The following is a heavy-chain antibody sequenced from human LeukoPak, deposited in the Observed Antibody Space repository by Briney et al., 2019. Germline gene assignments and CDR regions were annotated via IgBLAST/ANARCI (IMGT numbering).Heavy chain of an antibody. Sequence: GGSLRLSCAASGFTVSSNYMSWVRQAPGKGLEWVSVIYSGGSTYYADSVKGRFTISRDNSKNTLYLQMNSLRAEDTAVYYCAKSRGSSWINWFDPWGQGTLVTVSS. CDR1: GFTVSSNY. CDR3: AKSRGSSWINWFDP. CDR2: IYSGGST. V-gene: IGHV3-53*01. J-gene: IGHJ5*02. D-gene: IGHD6-13*01.